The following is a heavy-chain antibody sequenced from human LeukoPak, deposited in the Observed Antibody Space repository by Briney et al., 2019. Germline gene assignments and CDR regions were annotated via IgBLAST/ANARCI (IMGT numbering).Heavy chain of an antibody. CDR1: GFTFSSYE. CDR2: ISSSGSTI. V-gene: IGHV3-48*03. CDR3: ARNPDYDFWSGYYTRPDY. Sequence: GGSLRLSCAASGFTFSSYEMNWVRQAPGKGLEWVSHISSSGSTIFYADSVKGRFTISRDSAKNSLYLQMNSMRAEDTAVYYCARNPDYDFWSGYYTRPDYWGQGTLVTVSS. D-gene: IGHD3-3*01. J-gene: IGHJ4*02.